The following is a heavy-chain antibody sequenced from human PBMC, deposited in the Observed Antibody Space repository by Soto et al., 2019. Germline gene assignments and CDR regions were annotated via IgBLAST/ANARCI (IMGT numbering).Heavy chain of an antibody. D-gene: IGHD3-9*01. Sequence: ASVKVSCKASGFTFTSFGISWVRQAPGQGLEWMGWISAYNGNTHYAQKFQGRVTMTTDTSTTTAYMELRSLRSDDTAVYYCAREGFRHFDWSDWGRGTLVTVSS. CDR1: GFTFTSFG. CDR3: AREGFRHFDWSD. J-gene: IGHJ4*02. V-gene: IGHV1-18*01. CDR2: ISAYNGNT.